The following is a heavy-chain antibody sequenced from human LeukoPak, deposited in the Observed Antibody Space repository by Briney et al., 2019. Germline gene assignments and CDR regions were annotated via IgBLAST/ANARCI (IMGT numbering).Heavy chain of an antibody. CDR1: GYTSTSYA. CDR2: INTNAGNP. V-gene: IGHV7-4-1*02. Sequence: ASVKVSCKASGYTSTSYAMNRVRQAPGQGVEWMGWINTNAGNPTYAQGFTGRFVFSLDTSVSTAYLQISSLKAEDTAIYYCARDQRMVANDYWGQGTLVTVSS. D-gene: IGHD4/OR15-4a*01. CDR3: ARDQRMVANDY. J-gene: IGHJ4*02.